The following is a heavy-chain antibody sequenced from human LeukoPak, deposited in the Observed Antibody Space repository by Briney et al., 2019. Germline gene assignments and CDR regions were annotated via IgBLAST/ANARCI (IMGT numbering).Heavy chain of an antibody. D-gene: IGHD6-13*01. Sequence: ASVKVSCKASGFTFTGYYIHWVRQAPGQGLEWMGWINLNSGGTNYAQNFQGWVTMTRDTSISTVYMELSRLRPDDTAVYYCARAGSSSGFDPWGQGTLVTVSS. J-gene: IGHJ5*02. CDR3: ARAGSSSGFDP. CDR1: GFTFTGYY. V-gene: IGHV1-2*04. CDR2: INLNSGGT.